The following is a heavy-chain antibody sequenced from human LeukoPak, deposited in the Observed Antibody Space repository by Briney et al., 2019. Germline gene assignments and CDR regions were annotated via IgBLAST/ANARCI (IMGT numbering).Heavy chain of an antibody. J-gene: IGHJ3*02. V-gene: IGHV3-48*04. D-gene: IGHD3-10*01. Sequence: GGFLRLSCAASGFTFSSYSMNWVRQAPGKGLEWVSYISSSSSTIYYADSVKGRFTISRDNAKNSLYLQMNSLRAEDTAVYYCARPMVRGQDAFDIWGQGTMVTVSS. CDR3: ARPMVRGQDAFDI. CDR2: ISSSSSTI. CDR1: GFTFSSYS.